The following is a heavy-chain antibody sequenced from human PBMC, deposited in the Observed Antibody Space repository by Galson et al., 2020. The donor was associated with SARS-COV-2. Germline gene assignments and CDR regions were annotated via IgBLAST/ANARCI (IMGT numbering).Heavy chain of an antibody. Sequence: SENLSLTCAVYGGSFSGYYWSWIRQPPGKGLEWIGEINHSGSTNYNPSLKSRVTISVDTSKNQFSLKLSSVTAADTAVYYCARVHPRRNFDYWGQGTLVTVSS. CDR1: GGSFSGYY. J-gene: IGHJ4*02. CDR3: ARVHPRRNFDY. CDR2: INHSGST. V-gene: IGHV4-34*01.